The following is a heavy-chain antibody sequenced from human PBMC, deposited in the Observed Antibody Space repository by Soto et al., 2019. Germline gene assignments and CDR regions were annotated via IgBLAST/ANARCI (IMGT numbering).Heavy chain of an antibody. CDR2: IHTSGNT. CDR1: GDSISSYY. CDR3: ARLGVAGKDH. J-gene: IGHJ4*02. V-gene: IGHV4-4*07. D-gene: IGHD6-19*01. Sequence: TSETLSLTCIVSGDSISSYYCSWIRQPAGKGLEWIGRIHTSGNTNYNPSLKSRVTMSVDMSENQFSLKLTSVTAADTAVYYCARLGVAGKDHWGQGTLVTVSS.